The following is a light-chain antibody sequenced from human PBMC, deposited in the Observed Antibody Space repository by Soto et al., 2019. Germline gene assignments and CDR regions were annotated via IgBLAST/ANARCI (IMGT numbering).Light chain of an antibody. CDR2: VGTGGIVG. CDR1: SGYSNYK. V-gene: IGLV9-49*01. CDR3: GADHGSGSNFVYE. J-gene: IGLJ3*02. Sequence: QAVVTQPPSASASLGASVTLTCTLSSGYSNYKVDWYQQRPGKGPRFVMRVGTGGIVGSKGDGIPDRFSVLGSGLNRYLTIKNIREEDESDYHCGADHGSGSNFVYEFGGGTKLTVL.